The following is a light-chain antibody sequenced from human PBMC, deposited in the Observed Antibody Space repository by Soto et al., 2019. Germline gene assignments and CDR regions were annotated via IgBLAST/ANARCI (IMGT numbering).Light chain of an antibody. CDR3: QQYNNWPYT. V-gene: IGKV3-15*01. J-gene: IGKJ2*01. CDR1: QSVSSN. CDR2: GAS. Sequence: EIVMTQSPATLSVSPGERATLSCRASQSVSSNLAWYQQKPGQAPRLLIYGASTRATGIPARFSGSGSGTKFTLTISSLQSEDFAVYYCQQYNNWPYTFGQGPKLEIK.